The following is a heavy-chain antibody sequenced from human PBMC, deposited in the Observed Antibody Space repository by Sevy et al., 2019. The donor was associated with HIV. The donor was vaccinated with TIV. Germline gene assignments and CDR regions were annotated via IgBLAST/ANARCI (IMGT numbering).Heavy chain of an antibody. CDR1: GCSFSSYA. V-gene: IGHV3-23*01. D-gene: IGHD2-2*01. J-gene: IGHJ4*02. CDR3: AKDTTSLWGYFDY. CDR2: VSASGATT. Sequence: GGSLRLSCTASGCSFSSYAMNWVRQAPGKGLEWVSAVSASGATTYYADSVKGRFTISRDNSRSTLYLQMDSLRADDTAVYYCAKDTTSLWGYFDYWGQGTLVTVSS.